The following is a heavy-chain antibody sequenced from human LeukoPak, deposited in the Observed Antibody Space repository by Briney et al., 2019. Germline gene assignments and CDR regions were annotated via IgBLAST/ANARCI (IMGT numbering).Heavy chain of an antibody. V-gene: IGHV1-2*04. CDR1: GYTFTGYY. J-gene: IGHJ4*02. D-gene: IGHD3-9*01. Sequence: ASVKVSCKASGYTFTGYYMHWVRQAPGQGLEWMGWINPNSGGTNYAQKFQGWVTMTRDTSISTAYMELSRPRSDDTAVYYCARGKYDILTGYYEPVDYWGQGTLVTVSS. CDR3: ARGKYDILTGYYEPVDY. CDR2: INPNSGGT.